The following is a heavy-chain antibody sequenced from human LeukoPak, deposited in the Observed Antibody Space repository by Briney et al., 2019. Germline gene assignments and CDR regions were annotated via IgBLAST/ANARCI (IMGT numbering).Heavy chain of an antibody. CDR1: GFTFTRYW. Sequence: PGGSLRLSCAGSGFTFTRYWMNWVRQAPGKGLEWVSYISSSGNTIYYADSVKGRFTISRDNAKNSLYLQMNSLRAEDTTVYYCARVRSATPDYWGQGTLVTVSS. D-gene: IGHD6-19*01. J-gene: IGHJ4*02. CDR2: ISSSGNTI. V-gene: IGHV3-48*03. CDR3: ARVRSATPDY.